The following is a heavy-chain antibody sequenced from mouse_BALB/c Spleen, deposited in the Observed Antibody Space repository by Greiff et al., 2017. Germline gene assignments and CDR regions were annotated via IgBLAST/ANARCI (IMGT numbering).Heavy chain of an antibody. D-gene: IGHD1-1*02. V-gene: IGHV1S137*01. CDR1: GYTFTDYA. Sequence: VQLQQSGAELVRPGVSVKISCKGSGYTFTDYAMHWVKQSHAKSLEWIGVISTYYGDASYNQKFKGKATMTVDKSSSTAYMELARLTSEDSAIYYCARGENGYWYFDVWGAGTTVTVSS. CDR2: ISTYYGDA. CDR3: ARGENGYWYFDV. J-gene: IGHJ1*01.